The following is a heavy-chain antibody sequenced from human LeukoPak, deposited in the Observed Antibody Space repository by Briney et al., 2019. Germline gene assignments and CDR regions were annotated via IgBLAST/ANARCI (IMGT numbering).Heavy chain of an antibody. Sequence: ASVKVSCKASGYTFTSYDINWVRQATGQGLEWMGWMNPNSGNTGYAQKFQGRVTITRDTSINTAYMELSSLRPEDTAVYYCARVIPNGDPFDFWGQGTLVTVSS. V-gene: IGHV1-8*03. CDR2: MNPNSGNT. CDR3: ARVIPNGDPFDF. CDR1: GYTFTSYD. D-gene: IGHD4-17*01. J-gene: IGHJ4*02.